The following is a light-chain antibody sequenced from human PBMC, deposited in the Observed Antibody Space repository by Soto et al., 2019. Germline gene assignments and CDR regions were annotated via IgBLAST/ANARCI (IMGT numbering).Light chain of an antibody. Sequence: ETVMTQSPATLSVSPGEGATLSCRASQSVSSNLAWYQQRPGQTPRLLVYGASIRATGMSARFSGSGTGTEFPITICRLQSEDFALYYCQQYNYWPHTFGGGTKVESK. CDR1: QSVSSN. CDR2: GAS. J-gene: IGKJ4*01. CDR3: QQYNYWPHT. V-gene: IGKV3-15*01.